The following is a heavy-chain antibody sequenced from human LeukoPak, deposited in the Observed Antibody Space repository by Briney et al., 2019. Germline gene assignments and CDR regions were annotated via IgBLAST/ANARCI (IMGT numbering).Heavy chain of an antibody. CDR1: GASVNDYF. CDR2: VYSGGAA. CDR3: AREIVLMMSDAASTYFVDV. D-gene: IGHD3-16*01. Sequence: SESLSLTCSVSGASVNDYFWSWIRQAPGRGLEWLGQVYSGGAAEYSPSLKGRVTISLDASTNKVSLSLRSATPADTAVYFCAREIVLMMSDAASTYFVDVWGRGTTVTVAS. V-gene: IGHV4-59*02. J-gene: IGHJ6*03.